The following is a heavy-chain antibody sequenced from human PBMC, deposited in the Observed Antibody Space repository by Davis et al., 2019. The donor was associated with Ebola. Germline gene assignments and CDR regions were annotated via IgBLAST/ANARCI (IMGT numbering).Heavy chain of an antibody. V-gene: IGHV4-39*01. J-gene: IGHJ4*02. CDR1: GGSISSSSYY. D-gene: IGHD3-22*01. CDR3: ARPVTSSGPFDY. CDR2: IYYSGST. Sequence: SETLSLTCTVSGGSISSSSYYWGWIRQPPGKGLEWIGSIYYSGSTYYNPSLKSRVTISVDTSKNQFSLKLSSVTAADTAMYYCARPVTSSGPFDYWGQGTLVTVSS.